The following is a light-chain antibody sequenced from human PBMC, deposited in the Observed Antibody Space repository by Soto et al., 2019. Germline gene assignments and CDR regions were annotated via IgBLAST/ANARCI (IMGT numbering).Light chain of an antibody. CDR3: QQYGSSPT. J-gene: IGKJ5*01. V-gene: IGKV3-20*01. CDR2: GAS. Sequence: IVLTQSPGTLSLFPGERATLSCRASPSITSGYLAWYQQKPGQSPRLLIYGASSRATGIPDRVSGSGSGTDFTLTISRLELADFAVYYCQQYGSSPTFGQGTRLEIK. CDR1: PSITSGY.